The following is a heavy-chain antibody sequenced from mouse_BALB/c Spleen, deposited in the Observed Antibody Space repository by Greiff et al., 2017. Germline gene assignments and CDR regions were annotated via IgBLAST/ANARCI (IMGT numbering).Heavy chain of an antibody. CDR3: AIYDYGTDYYAMDY. Sequence: QVQLKESGPGLVAPSQSLSITCTVSGFSLTSYGVHWVRQPPGKGLEWLGVIWAGGSTNYNSALMSRLSISKDNSKSQVFLKMNSLQTDDTAMYYCAIYDYGTDYYAMDYWGQGTSVTVSS. CDR1: GFSLTSYG. J-gene: IGHJ4*01. CDR2: IWAGGST. V-gene: IGHV2-9*02. D-gene: IGHD2-4*01.